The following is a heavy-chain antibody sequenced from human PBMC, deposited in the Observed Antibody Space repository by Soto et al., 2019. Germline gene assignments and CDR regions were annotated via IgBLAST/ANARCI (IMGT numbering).Heavy chain of an antibody. V-gene: IGHV4-31*01. D-gene: IGHD4-17*01. CDR1: GGSISSGGYY. J-gene: IGHJ4*02. Sequence: QVQLQESGPGLVKPSQTLSLTCTVSGGSISSGGYYWSWIRQHPGKGLEWIGYIYYSGSTYYNPSLNRQVTISVDTSKNQCSLKLSSVTAADTAVYYCARAAEVYGDLDYWGQGTLVTVSS. CDR2: IYYSGST. CDR3: ARAAEVYGDLDY.